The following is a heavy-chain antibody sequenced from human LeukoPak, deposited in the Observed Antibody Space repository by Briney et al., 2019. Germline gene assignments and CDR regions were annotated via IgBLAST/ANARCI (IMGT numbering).Heavy chain of an antibody. Sequence: KPSETLSLTCTVSGGSISSSSYYWGWIRQPPGKGLEWIGSIYYSGSTYYNPSLKSRVTISVDTSKNQFSLKLSSVTAADTAVYYCARDQDFWRGSNWFDPWGQGTLVTVSS. V-gene: IGHV4-39*07. CDR1: GGSISSSSYY. CDR3: ARDQDFWRGSNWFDP. CDR2: IYYSGST. D-gene: IGHD3-3*01. J-gene: IGHJ5*02.